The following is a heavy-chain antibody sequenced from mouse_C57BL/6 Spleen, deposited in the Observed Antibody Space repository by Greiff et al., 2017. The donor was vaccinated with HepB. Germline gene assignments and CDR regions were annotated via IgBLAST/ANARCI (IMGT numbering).Heavy chain of an antibody. V-gene: IGHV1-59*01. CDR2: IDPSDSYT. CDR1: GYTFTSYW. Sequence: QVQLQQPGAELVRPGTSVKLSCKASGYTFTSYWMHWVKQRPGQGLEWIGVIDPSDSYTNYNQKFKGKATLTVDTSSSTAYMQRSSLTSEDSAVYYCARYFYSNSWFAYWGQGTLVTVSA. D-gene: IGHD2-5*01. CDR3: ARYFYSNSWFAY. J-gene: IGHJ3*01.